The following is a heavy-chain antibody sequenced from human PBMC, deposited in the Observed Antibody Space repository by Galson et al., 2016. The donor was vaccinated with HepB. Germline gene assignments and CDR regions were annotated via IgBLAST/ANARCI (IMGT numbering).Heavy chain of an antibody. CDR3: SRKKLSIATDSTPVLES. CDR1: GFAFSNYA. V-gene: IGHV3-23*01. CDR2: TSSSANSI. Sequence: SLRLSCAASGFAFSNYAMTWVRQTPGRRLEWVAGTSSSANSIYYADSVKGRFTISRDNSINTLFLYMNSLRAEDTGVYFCSRKKLSIATDSTPVLESWGQGTLVTVSS. J-gene: IGHJ4*02. D-gene: IGHD2-15*01.